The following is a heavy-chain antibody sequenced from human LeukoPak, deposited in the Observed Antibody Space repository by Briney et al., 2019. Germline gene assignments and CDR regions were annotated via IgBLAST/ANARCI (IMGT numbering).Heavy chain of an antibody. Sequence: GGSLRLSCAASGFTFSSYWMHWVRQVPGKGLVWVSRINSDGSSTSYADSVKGRFTISRDNAKNTLYVQMNSLRAEDTAVYYCAKLSSSWYNDYWGQGTLVTVSS. CDR1: GFTFSSYW. V-gene: IGHV3-74*01. D-gene: IGHD6-13*01. CDR3: AKLSSSWYNDY. CDR2: INSDGSST. J-gene: IGHJ4*02.